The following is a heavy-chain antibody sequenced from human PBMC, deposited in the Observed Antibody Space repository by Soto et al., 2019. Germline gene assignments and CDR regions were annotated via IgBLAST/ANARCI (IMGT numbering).Heavy chain of an antibody. CDR1: GYTFTSYY. D-gene: IGHD4-4*01. J-gene: IGHJ6*02. V-gene: IGHV1-46*01. Sequence: ASVKVSCKASGYTFTSYYMHWVRQAPGQGLEWMGIINPSGGSTSYAQKFQGRVTMTRDTSTSTVYMELSSLRSEDTAVYYCATGVVTTVKPGGMDVWGQGTTVTVSS. CDR2: INPSGGST. CDR3: ATGVVTTVKPGGMDV.